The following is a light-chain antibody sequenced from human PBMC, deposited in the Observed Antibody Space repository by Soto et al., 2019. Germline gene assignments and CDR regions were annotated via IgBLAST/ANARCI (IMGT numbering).Light chain of an antibody. V-gene: IGLV2-14*01. Sequence: LTQPASVSGSPGQSITISCTGTSSDVGGYNYVSWYQQHPGKAPKLMIYDVSNRPSGVSNRFSGSKSGNTASLTISGLQAEDEADYYCSSYTSSSTLGYVFGTGTKVTDL. J-gene: IGLJ1*01. CDR1: SSDVGGYNY. CDR3: SSYTSSSTLGYV. CDR2: DVS.